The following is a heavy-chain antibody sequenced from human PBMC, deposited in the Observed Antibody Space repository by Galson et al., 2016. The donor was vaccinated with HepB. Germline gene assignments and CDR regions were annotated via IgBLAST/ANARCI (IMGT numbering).Heavy chain of an antibody. D-gene: IGHD4-17*01. V-gene: IGHV3-30*18. Sequence: SLRLSCAASGFTFNTSVIHWVRQAPGKGLEWVAVLSHDGDKKYYADSVKGRFTISRDTSKNKLYLQMNSLTAEDTAMYYCAKDVTHFYDYGDFGGWYDPWGQGTLVTVSS. CDR1: GFTFNTSV. CDR2: LSHDGDKK. J-gene: IGHJ5*02. CDR3: AKDVTHFYDYGDFGGWYDP.